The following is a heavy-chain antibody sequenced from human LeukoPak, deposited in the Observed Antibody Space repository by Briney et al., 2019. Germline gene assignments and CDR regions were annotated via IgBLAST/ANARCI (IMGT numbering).Heavy chain of an antibody. Sequence: GGSLSLSCAASGFTFSGYGMHWVRQAPGKGLEWVAVIWYDGSNKYYADSVKGRFTISRDNSKNTLYLQMNSLRAEDTAVYYCARRGWSYSSNPSPHHFDYWGQGTLVTVSS. D-gene: IGHD1-26*01. V-gene: IGHV3-33*01. J-gene: IGHJ4*02. CDR1: GFTFSGYG. CDR3: ARRGWSYSSNPSPHHFDY. CDR2: IWYDGSNK.